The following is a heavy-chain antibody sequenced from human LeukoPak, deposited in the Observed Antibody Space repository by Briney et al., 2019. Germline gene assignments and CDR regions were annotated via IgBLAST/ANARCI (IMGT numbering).Heavy chain of an antibody. J-gene: IGHJ4*02. D-gene: IGHD3-22*01. Sequence: GGSLRLSCAASGFTFSSYWMSWVRQAPGKGLEWVANIKQDGSEKYYVDSVKGRFTISRDNAKNSLYLQMNSLRAEDTAVYYCARGAYYYDSSGYYYGTIHFDYWGQGTLVTVS. V-gene: IGHV3-7*03. CDR3: ARGAYYYDSSGYYYGTIHFDY. CDR2: IKQDGSEK. CDR1: GFTFSSYW.